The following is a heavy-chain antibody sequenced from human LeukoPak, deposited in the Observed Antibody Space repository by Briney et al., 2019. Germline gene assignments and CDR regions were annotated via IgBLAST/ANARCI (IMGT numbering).Heavy chain of an antibody. CDR3: ARVSSSSWFDF. Sequence: GGSLRLSCAASGFSFSNYWMSWVRQAPEKGLEWVANIKQDGSEKYYVDSVKGRFTISRDNAKNSLYLLMNSLRAEDTAVYYCARVSSSSWFDFWGQGILVTVSS. CDR2: IKQDGSEK. J-gene: IGHJ4*02. CDR1: GFSFSNYW. V-gene: IGHV3-7*04. D-gene: IGHD2-2*01.